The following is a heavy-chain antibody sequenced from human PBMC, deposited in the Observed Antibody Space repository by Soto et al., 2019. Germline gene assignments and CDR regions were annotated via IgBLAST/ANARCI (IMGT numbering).Heavy chain of an antibody. J-gene: IGHJ3*02. CDR3: ARYTLSLDAFDI. V-gene: IGHV1-8*01. Sequence: ASVKVSFKASGYTFTSYDINWVRQATGQGLEWMGWMNPNSGNTGCAQKFQGRVTMTRNTSISTAYMELSSLRSEDTAVYYCARYTLSLDAFDIWGQATMVTVSS. CDR1: GYTFTSYD. CDR2: MNPNSGNT. D-gene: IGHD2-2*02.